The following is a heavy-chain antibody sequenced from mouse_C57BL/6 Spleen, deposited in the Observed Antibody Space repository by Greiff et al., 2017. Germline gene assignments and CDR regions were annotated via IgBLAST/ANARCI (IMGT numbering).Heavy chain of an antibody. CDR1: GFSLTSYA. CDR2: IWTGGGT. CDR3: AREITTVVDWYFDV. Sequence: VQLVESGPGLVAPSQSLSITCTVSGFSLTSYAISWVRQPPGKGLEWLGVIWTGGGTNYNSALKSRLSISKDNSKSQVFLKMNSLQTDDTARYYCAREITTVVDWYFDVWGTGTTVTVSS. V-gene: IGHV2-9-1*01. J-gene: IGHJ1*03. D-gene: IGHD1-1*01.